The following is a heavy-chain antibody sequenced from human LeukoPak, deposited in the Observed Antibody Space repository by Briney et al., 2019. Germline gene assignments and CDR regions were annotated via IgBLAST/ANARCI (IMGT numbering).Heavy chain of an antibody. D-gene: IGHD5-12*01. CDR2: IHYSGST. CDR1: GGSISSSSYY. V-gene: IGHV4-39*01. CDR3: ARRLTVATAGRFDP. J-gene: IGHJ5*02. Sequence: KPSETLSLTCTISGGSISSSSYYWGWIRQPPGKGLEWIGSIHYSGSTYNNPSLKSRVTISVDTSKNQFSLKLSSVTAADTAVYYCARRLTVATAGRFDPWGQGTLVTVSS.